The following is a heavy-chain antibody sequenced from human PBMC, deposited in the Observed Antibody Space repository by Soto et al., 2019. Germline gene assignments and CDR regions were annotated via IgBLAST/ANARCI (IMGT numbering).Heavy chain of an antibody. CDR2: AHHSGRT. CDR3: ARSEATALDY. V-gene: IGHV4-4*02. Sequence: QVQLQESGPGLVKPSGTLSLTCTVSGDSMSSSNWWNWVRQPPGKGLEWIGEAHHSGRTNYNPSLTSRVTISVDRSQNHFSLQMTSVTAADTAVYYCARSEATALDYWGQGTLVTVSS. CDR1: GDSMSSSNW. J-gene: IGHJ4*02.